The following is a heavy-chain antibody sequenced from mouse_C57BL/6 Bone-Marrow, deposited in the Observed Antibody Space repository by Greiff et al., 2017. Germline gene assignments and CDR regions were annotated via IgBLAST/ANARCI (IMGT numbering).Heavy chain of an antibody. V-gene: IGHV1-69*01. CDR1: GYTFTSYW. D-gene: IGHD2-13*01. CDR2: IDPSDSYT. Sequence: QVQLQQPGAELVMPGASVKLSCKASGYTFTSYWMHWVKQRPGPGLEWIGEIDPSDSYTNYNQEFKGKSTLTVDKSSSTAYMQLSSLTSEDSAVYYCAREADYVAMDYWGQGTSVTVSS. CDR3: AREADYVAMDY. J-gene: IGHJ4*01.